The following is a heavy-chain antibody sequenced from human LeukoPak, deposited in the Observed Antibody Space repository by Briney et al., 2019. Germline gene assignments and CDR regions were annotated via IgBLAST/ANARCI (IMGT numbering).Heavy chain of an antibody. CDR2: INPNSGVT. J-gene: IGHJ4*02. CDR3: ARDRISVAGPDY. Sequence: ASVKVSCKASGYTFTGYYMHWVRQAPGQGLEWMGWINPNSGVTNYAQKFQGRVTMTRDTSITTAYMDLNRLRSDDTAVYYCARDRISVAGPDYWGQGTLVSVSS. CDR1: GYTFTGYY. D-gene: IGHD6-19*01. V-gene: IGHV1-2*02.